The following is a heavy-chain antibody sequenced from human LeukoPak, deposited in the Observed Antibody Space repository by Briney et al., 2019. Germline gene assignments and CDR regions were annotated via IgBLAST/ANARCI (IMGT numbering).Heavy chain of an antibody. J-gene: IGHJ1*01. D-gene: IGHD6-19*01. CDR2: ISSSSSYI. Sequence: GGSLRLSCAASGFTFSSYSMNWVRQALGKGLEWVSSISSSSSYIYYADSVKGRFTISRDNAKNSLYLQMNSLRAKDTAVYYCARVYGSGWAAEYFQHWGQGTLVTVSS. CDR1: GFTFSSYS. V-gene: IGHV3-21*06. CDR3: ARVYGSGWAAEYFQH.